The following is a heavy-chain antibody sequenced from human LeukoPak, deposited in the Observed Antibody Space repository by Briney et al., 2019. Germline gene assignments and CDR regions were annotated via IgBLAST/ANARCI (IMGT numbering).Heavy chain of an antibody. Sequence: GGSLRLSCAASGFIFADYVLHWVRQAPGKGLEWVAIISFDGSKRHADSVKGRFTISRDNSKHTLYLQMNSLRVEDTGVYYCGREDNWGRGTLVTVSS. CDR2: ISFDGSKR. J-gene: IGHJ4*02. CDR1: GFIFADYV. CDR3: GREDN. V-gene: IGHV3-30*04.